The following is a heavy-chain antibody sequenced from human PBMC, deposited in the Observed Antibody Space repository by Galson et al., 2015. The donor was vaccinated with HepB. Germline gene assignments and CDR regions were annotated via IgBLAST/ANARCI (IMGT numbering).Heavy chain of an antibody. D-gene: IGHD2-21*02. CDR3: AKDGCDGNCYSQYYFDS. Sequence: SLRLSCAASGFTVSSNYMSWVRQAPGKGLEWVSVIYSGGSTYYADSVKGRFTISRDNSKNTLYLQMNSLRTEDTAIYYCAKDGCDGNCYSQYYFDSWGQGTLVTVSS. J-gene: IGHJ4*02. V-gene: IGHV3-53*05. CDR2: IYSGGST. CDR1: GFTVSSNY.